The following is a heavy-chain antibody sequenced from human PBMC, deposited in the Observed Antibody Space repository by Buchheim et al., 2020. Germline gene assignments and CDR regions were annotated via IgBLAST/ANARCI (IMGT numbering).Heavy chain of an antibody. V-gene: IGHV4-34*01. D-gene: IGHD2-15*01. Sequence: QVQLQQWGAGLLKPSETLSLTCAVYGGSFSGYYWSWIRQPPGKGLEWIGEINHSGSTNYNPSLKSRVTISVDTSKNQFSLKLSSVTAADTAVYYCARGRCSGGSCYSTGRLGMDVWGQGTT. J-gene: IGHJ6*02. CDR2: INHSGST. CDR3: ARGRCSGGSCYSTGRLGMDV. CDR1: GGSFSGYY.